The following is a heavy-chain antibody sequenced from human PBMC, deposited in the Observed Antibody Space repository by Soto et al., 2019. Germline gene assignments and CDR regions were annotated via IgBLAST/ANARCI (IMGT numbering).Heavy chain of an antibody. CDR3: AKGGVTYYDILSSRYYFDY. J-gene: IGHJ4*02. V-gene: IGHV3-23*01. CDR2: ISGGGGST. Sequence: GGSLRLSCAASGFTFSSYAMSWVRQAPGKGLEWVSAISGGGGSTYYADSVKGRVTISRDNSKNTLYLQMNSLRAEDTAVYYCAKGGVTYYDILSSRYYFDYWGQGTLVTVSS. CDR1: GFTFSSYA. D-gene: IGHD3-9*01.